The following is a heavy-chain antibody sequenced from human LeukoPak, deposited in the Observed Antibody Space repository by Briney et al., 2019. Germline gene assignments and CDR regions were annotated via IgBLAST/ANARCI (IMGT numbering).Heavy chain of an antibody. D-gene: IGHD1-26*01. CDR3: AKSDSWIVGADRAPFDY. J-gene: IGHJ4*02. CDR2: ISYDGSNK. CDR1: GFTFSSYA. Sequence: HPGRSLRLSCAASGFTFSSYAMHWVRQAPGKGLEWVAVISYDGSNKYYADSVKGRFTISRDSAKNSLYLQMDSLRAEDTAIYYCAKSDSWIVGADRAPFDYWGQGTLVTVSS. V-gene: IGHV3-30-3*02.